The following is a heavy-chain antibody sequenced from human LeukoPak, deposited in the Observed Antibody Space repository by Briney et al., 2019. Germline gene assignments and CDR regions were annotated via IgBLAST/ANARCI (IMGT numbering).Heavy chain of an antibody. V-gene: IGHV3-21*01. Sequence: PGGSLRLSCVASGFTFSSYGMSWVRQAPGKGLEWVSSISSSSSYIYYADSVKGRFTISRDNAKNSLYLQMNSLRAEDTAVYYCARDQEVAVAAAFDYWGQGTLVTVSS. CDR3: ARDQEVAVAAAFDY. CDR2: ISSSSSYI. CDR1: GFTFSSYG. D-gene: IGHD6-19*01. J-gene: IGHJ4*02.